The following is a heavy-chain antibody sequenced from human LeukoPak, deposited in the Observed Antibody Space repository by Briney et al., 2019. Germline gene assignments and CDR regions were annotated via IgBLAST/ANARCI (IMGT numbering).Heavy chain of an antibody. CDR1: GYTFTNYD. J-gene: IGHJ5*02. Sequence: ASVKVSCKASGYTFTNYDINWVRQATGQGLEWVGWMKPNSGTTGYAEKFQGRVTITTDESTSTAYMELSSLRSEDTAVYYCARAPYDYGDYGGFGWFDPWGQGTLVTVSS. D-gene: IGHD4-17*01. CDR2: MKPNSGTT. V-gene: IGHV1-8*01. CDR3: ARAPYDYGDYGGFGWFDP.